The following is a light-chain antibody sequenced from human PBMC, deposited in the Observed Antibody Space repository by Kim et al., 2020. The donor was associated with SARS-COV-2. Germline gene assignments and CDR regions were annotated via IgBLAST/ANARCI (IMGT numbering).Light chain of an antibody. V-gene: IGKV1-17*01. CDR1: QDIRND. J-gene: IGKJ5*01. Sequence: ASVGDRVTSNQRASQDIRNDLGWYQQNPGRAPKRLIYGASSLQSGVPSRFSGSGSGTEFTLPISSVQPEDFATYFCLQHSTYPITFGQGTRLEIK. CDR3: LQHSTYPIT. CDR2: GAS.